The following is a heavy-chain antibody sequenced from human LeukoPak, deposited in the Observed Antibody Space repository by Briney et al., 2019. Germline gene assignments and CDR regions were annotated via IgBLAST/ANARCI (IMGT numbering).Heavy chain of an antibody. CDR3: STGRQQLAFDY. D-gene: IGHD6-13*01. J-gene: IGHJ4*02. CDR2: IKSKTDGGTT. Sequence: GGSLRLSCAASGFTFSNAWMSWVRQAPEKGLEWVGRIKSKTDGGTTDYAAPVRGRFTISRDDSKNTLYLQMNSLKTEDTAVYYCSTGRQQLAFDYWGQGTLVTVSS. V-gene: IGHV3-15*01. CDR1: GFTFSNAW.